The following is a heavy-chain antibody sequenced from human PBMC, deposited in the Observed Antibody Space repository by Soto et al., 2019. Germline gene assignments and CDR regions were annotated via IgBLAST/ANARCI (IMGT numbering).Heavy chain of an antibody. J-gene: IGHJ4*02. CDR1: GFSFSTFG. D-gene: IGHD3-22*01. CDR2: ISHDESKK. CDR3: VKAFSGYYVDY. V-gene: IGHV3-30*18. Sequence: QVHLVESGGGVVQPGRSLRLSCAASGFSFSTFGMHWVRQAPGKGLEWVALISHDESKKYYVDSVRGRFTISRDNSKNTLYLQMNSLRAEDTALYYCVKAFSGYYVDYWGQGTLVTVSS.